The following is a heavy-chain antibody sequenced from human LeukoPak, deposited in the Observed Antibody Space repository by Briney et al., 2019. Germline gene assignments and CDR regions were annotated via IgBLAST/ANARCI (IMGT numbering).Heavy chain of an antibody. J-gene: IGHJ6*02. CDR1: GFIFSSYS. CDR3: AKDRALYGMDV. CDR2: ISYDGSNK. V-gene: IGHV3-30*18. Sequence: GGSLRLSCAASGFIFSSYSMNWVRQVPGKGLEWVAVISYDGSNKYYADSVKGRFTISRDNSKNTLYLQMNSLRAEDTAVYYCAKDRALYGMDVWGQGTTVTVSS.